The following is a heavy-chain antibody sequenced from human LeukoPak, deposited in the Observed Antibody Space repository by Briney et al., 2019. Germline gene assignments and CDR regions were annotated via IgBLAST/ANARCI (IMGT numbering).Heavy chain of an antibody. V-gene: IGHV3-21*06. CDR3: ARDTYDILTGYYKWAFDI. CDR2: ISSSSSYI. CDR1: GFTFSSYT. Sequence: GTSLRLSCAASGFTFSSYTMNWVRQAPGKGLEWVSSISSSSSYIYYADSVKGRFTISRDNAKNSLYLQMNSLRAEDTAVYYCARDTYDILTGYYKWAFDIWGQGTMVTISS. D-gene: IGHD3-9*01. J-gene: IGHJ3*02.